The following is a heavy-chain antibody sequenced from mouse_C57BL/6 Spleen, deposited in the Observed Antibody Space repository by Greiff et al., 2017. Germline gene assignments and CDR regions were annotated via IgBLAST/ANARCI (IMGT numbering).Heavy chain of an antibody. D-gene: IGHD2-4*01. CDR2: ISSGSSTI. CDR3: ARTDYDYDMYFDV. J-gene: IGHJ1*03. CDR1: GFTFSDYG. Sequence: EVKLVESGGGLVKPGGSLKLSCAASGFTFSDYGMHWVRQAPEKGLEWVAYISSGSSTIYYADTVKGRVTISRDNAKNTLFLQMTSLRSEDTAMYYCARTDYDYDMYFDVWGTGTTVTVSS. V-gene: IGHV5-17*01.